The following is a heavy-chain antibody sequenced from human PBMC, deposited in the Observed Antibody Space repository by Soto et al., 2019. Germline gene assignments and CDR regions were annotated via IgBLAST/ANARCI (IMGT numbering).Heavy chain of an antibody. D-gene: IGHD2-15*01. CDR1: GFTFSSYA. CDR3: AKVPRDCSGGSCHYYMDV. Sequence: GGSLRLSCAASGFTFSSYAMSWVRQAPGKGLEWVSAISGSGGSTYYADSVKGRFTISRDNSKNTLYLQMNSLRAEDTAVYYCAKVPRDCSGGSCHYYMDVWGKGTTVTVSS. V-gene: IGHV3-23*01. CDR2: ISGSGGST. J-gene: IGHJ6*03.